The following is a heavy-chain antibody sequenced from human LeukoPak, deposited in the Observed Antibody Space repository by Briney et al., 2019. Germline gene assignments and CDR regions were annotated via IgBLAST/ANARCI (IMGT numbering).Heavy chain of an antibody. D-gene: IGHD4-23*01. J-gene: IGHJ5*02. Sequence: SETLSLTCTVSGGSISSGGYYWSWIRQHPGKGLEWIGYIYYSGSTNYNPSLKSRVTMSVDTSKNQFSLKLSSVTAADTAVYYCARDHGGKALGDWFDPWGQGTLVTVSS. CDR2: IYYSGST. V-gene: IGHV4-61*08. CDR1: GGSISSGGYY. CDR3: ARDHGGKALGDWFDP.